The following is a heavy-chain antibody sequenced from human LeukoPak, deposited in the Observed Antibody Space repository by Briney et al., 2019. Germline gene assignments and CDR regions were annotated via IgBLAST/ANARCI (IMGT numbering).Heavy chain of an antibody. Sequence: PSETLSLTCTVSGGSISSSSYYWGWIRQPPGKGLEWIGSIYYSGSTYYNPSLKSRVTISVDTSKNQFSLKLSSVTAADTAVYYCARHAGGSYWSSVPPDYWGQGTLVTVSS. D-gene: IGHD1-26*01. CDR1: GGSISSSSYY. CDR3: ARHAGGSYWSSVPPDY. J-gene: IGHJ4*02. V-gene: IGHV4-39*01. CDR2: IYYSGST.